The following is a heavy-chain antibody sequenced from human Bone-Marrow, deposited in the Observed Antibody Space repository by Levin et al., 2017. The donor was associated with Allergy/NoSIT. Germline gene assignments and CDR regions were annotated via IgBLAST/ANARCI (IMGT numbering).Heavy chain of an antibody. CDR1: GYTFTSYG. J-gene: IGHJ4*02. Sequence: AGESLKISCKASGYTFTSYGLSWVRQAPGQGLEWMGWISAYNGNTNYAQKLQGRVTMTTDTSTSTAFMELRSLRSDDTAVYYCAREGRLYSSGWYCDYWGRGTQVTVSS. V-gene: IGHV1-18*01. CDR2: ISAYNGNT. D-gene: IGHD6-19*01. CDR3: AREGRLYSSGWYCDY.